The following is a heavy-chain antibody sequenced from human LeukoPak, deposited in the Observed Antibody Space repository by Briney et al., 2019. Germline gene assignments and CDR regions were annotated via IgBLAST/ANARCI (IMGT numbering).Heavy chain of an antibody. J-gene: IGHJ5*02. CDR3: ARHSICFAP. Sequence: SETLSLTCTVSGGSISSYYWSWIRQPPGKGLDWIGYISYSGSTNYNPSLKSRVTISVDTSKNQFSLKLTTVTAADTAVYYCARHSICFAPCGQGTLATVSS. CDR2: ISYSGST. CDR1: GGSISSYY. V-gene: IGHV4-59*08.